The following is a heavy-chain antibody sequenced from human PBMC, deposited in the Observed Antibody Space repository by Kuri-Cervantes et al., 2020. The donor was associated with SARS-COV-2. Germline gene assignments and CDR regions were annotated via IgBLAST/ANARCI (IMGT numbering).Heavy chain of an antibody. D-gene: IGHD2-15*01. J-gene: IGHJ4*02. CDR2: IYYSGST. CDR3: AREGYCSGGSYFDY. Sequence: GSLRLSCTVSGGSISSYYWSWIRQPPGKGLEWIGYIYYSGSTNYNPSLKSRVTISVDTSKNQFSLELSSVTAADTAVYYCAREGYCSGGSYFDYWGQGTLVTVSS. CDR1: GGSISSYY. V-gene: IGHV4-59*01.